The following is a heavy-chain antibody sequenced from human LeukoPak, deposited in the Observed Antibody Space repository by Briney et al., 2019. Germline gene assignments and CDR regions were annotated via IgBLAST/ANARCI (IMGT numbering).Heavy chain of an antibody. Sequence: PGRSLTLSCAATGFTFNHYAMHWVRQAPGKGLEWVAVIWSDATNRYYADSVKGRFTISRDDAGKTVYLQMSNLRPEDTGVYYCAKDAQRGFDYSNSLEYWGQGTPVTVST. CDR3: AKDAQRGFDYSNSLEY. J-gene: IGHJ4*02. D-gene: IGHD4-11*01. V-gene: IGHV3-33*06. CDR1: GFTFNHYA. CDR2: IWSDATNR.